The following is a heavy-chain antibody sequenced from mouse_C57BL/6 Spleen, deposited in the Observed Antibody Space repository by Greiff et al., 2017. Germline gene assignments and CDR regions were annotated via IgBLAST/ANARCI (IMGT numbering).Heavy chain of an antibody. CDR1: GYTFTSYW. V-gene: IGHV1-55*01. Sequence: VQLQQPGAELVKPGASVKMSCKASGYTFTSYWITWVKQRPGQGLEWIGDIYPGSGSTNYNEKFKSKATLTVDTSSSTAYMQLSSLTSEDSAVYYCAKGHYYYGSSYYYFDYWGQGTTLTVSS. CDR2: IYPGSGST. CDR3: AKGHYYYGSSYYYFDY. D-gene: IGHD1-1*01. J-gene: IGHJ2*01.